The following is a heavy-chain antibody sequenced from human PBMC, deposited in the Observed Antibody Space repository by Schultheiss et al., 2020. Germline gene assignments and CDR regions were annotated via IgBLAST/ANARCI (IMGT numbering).Heavy chain of an antibody. CDR3: ARGDHYYDSSGYSFDY. J-gene: IGHJ4*02. D-gene: IGHD3-22*01. CDR1: GGSFSGYY. Sequence: SQTLSLTCAVYGGSFSGYYWGWIRQPPGKGLEWIGSIYYSGSTYYNPSLKSRVTISVDTSKNQFSLKLSSVTAADTAVYYCARGDHYYDSSGYSFDYWGQGTLVTVAS. V-gene: IGHV4-34*01. CDR2: IYYSGST.